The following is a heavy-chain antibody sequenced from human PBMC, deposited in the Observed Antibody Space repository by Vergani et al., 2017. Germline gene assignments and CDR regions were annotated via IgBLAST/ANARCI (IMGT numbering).Heavy chain of an antibody. CDR2: ISSSGSTI. V-gene: IGHV3-48*03. CDR3: ASTGFCSSTSCYTGRYYFDY. J-gene: IGHJ4*02. CDR1: GFTFSSYE. D-gene: IGHD2-2*02. Sequence: EVQLVESGGGLVQPGGSLRLSCAASGFTFSSYEMNWVRQAPGKGLEWVSYISSSGSTIYYADSVKGRFTISRDNAKNSLYLQMNSLRAEDTAVYYCASTGFCSSTSCYTGRYYFDYWGQGTLVTVSS.